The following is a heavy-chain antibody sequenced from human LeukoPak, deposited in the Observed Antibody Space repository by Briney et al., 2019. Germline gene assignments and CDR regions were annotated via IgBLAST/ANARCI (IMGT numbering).Heavy chain of an antibody. CDR2: INPYSAAT. V-gene: IGHV1-2*02. D-gene: IGHD3-10*01. Sequence: GASVKVSCKACGYTFTAYYIHWVRQAPYQGLAWMGWINPYSAATKYAQKCQDRVTMTRDPSVSTAYMDLSSLRSDDTAVYYCARGSYGSGSYPADVWGQGTTVTVSS. CDR1: GYTFTAYY. J-gene: IGHJ6*02. CDR3: ARGSYGSGSYPADV.